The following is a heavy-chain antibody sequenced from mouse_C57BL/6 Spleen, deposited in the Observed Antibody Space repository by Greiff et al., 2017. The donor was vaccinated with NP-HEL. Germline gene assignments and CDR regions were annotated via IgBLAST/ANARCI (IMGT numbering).Heavy chain of an antibody. Sequence: VQLQQPGAELVKPGASVKLSCKASGYTFTSYWMHWVKQRPGQGLEWIGMIHPNSGSTNYNEKFKSKATLTVDKSSSTAYMQLSSLTSEDSAVYYCARELTGTSYYAMDYWGQGTSVTVSS. D-gene: IGHD4-1*01. J-gene: IGHJ4*01. CDR1: GYTFTSYW. CDR2: IHPNSGST. V-gene: IGHV1-64*01. CDR3: ARELTGTSYYAMDY.